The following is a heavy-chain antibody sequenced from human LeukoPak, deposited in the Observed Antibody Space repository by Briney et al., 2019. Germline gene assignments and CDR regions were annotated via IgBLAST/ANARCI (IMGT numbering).Heavy chain of an antibody. J-gene: IGHJ4*02. CDR2: VKKDASEK. D-gene: IGHD3-10*01. V-gene: IGHV3-7*01. Sequence: GGSLRLSCAASGFTFSNNSMTWVRQAPGKGLEWVASVKKDASEKYYVDSVKGRFTISRDNAKNSLYLQMNSLRVEDTAVYYCARGPPYGSRSYYLDYWGQGTLVTVSS. CDR3: ARGPPYGSRSYYLDY. CDR1: GFTFSNNS.